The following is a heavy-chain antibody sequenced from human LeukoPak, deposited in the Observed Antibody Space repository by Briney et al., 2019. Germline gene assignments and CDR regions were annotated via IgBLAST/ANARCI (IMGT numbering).Heavy chain of an antibody. J-gene: IGHJ4*02. CDR2: IYSGGST. CDR1: GFAVSSNS. CDR3: ARNDYYDLGTYHSGFDY. V-gene: IGHV3-66*01. D-gene: IGHD3-10*01. Sequence: GGSLRLSCVVSGFAVSSNSMNWVRQAPGKGLEWVSVIYSGGSTYYADSVKGRFSISRDNSKNTVYLQMNSLRPEDTAIYYCARNDYYDLGTYHSGFDYWGLGTLVTVSS.